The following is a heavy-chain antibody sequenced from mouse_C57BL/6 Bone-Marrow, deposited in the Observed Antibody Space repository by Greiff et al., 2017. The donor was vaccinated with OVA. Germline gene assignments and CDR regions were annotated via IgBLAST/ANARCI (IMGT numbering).Heavy chain of an antibody. CDR1: GYTFTSYW. Sequence: QQSCKASGYTFTSYWMHWVKQRPGRGLEWIGRIDPNSGGTKYNEKFKSKATLTVDKPSSTAYMQLSSLTSEDSAVYYCARDYDGSRGYFDYWGQGTTLTVSS. J-gene: IGHJ2*01. CDR2: IDPNSGGT. D-gene: IGHD1-1*01. CDR3: ARDYDGSRGYFDY. V-gene: IGHV1-72*01.